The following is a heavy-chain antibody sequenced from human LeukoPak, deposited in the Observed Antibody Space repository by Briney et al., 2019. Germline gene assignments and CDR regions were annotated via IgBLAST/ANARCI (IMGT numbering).Heavy chain of an antibody. J-gene: IGHJ6*02. CDR1: GFTFSSYW. V-gene: IGHV3-74*01. D-gene: IGHD2-21*02. Sequence: RGSLRLSCAASGFTFSSYWMHWVRQAPGKGLVWVSRINSDGSSTSYADSVKGRFTISRDNAKNTLYLQMNSLRAEDTAVYYCASNYCGGDCPNPQSYYYYGMDVWGQGTTVTVSS. CDR3: ASNYCGGDCPNPQSYYYYGMDV. CDR2: INSDGSST.